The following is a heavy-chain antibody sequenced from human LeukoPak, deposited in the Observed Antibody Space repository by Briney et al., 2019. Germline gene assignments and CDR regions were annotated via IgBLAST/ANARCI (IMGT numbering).Heavy chain of an antibody. D-gene: IGHD3-10*01. CDR2: INPSGGST. Sequence: ASVKVSCKASGYTLTSYYMHWVRQAPGHGLEWMGIINPSGGSTSYAQKFQGRVTMTRDTSTSTVYMELSSLRSEDTAVYYCARDHEYYYGSGSYYPGGCDYWGQGTLVPVSS. J-gene: IGHJ4*02. CDR1: GYTLTSYY. CDR3: ARDHEYYYGSGSYYPGGCDY. V-gene: IGHV1-46*01.